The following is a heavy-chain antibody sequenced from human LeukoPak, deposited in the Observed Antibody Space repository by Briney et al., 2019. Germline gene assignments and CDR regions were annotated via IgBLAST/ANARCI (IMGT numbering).Heavy chain of an antibody. J-gene: IGHJ4*02. V-gene: IGHV3-7*01. CDR3: AKMPFEY. CDR1: GFSFSSYW. Sequence: GGSLRLSCAASGFSFSSYWMSWVRQAPGKGLEWVANIKQDRSEKYYVDSVKGRFTISRDNAKSSLFLQINSLRVEDTAVYYCAKMPFEYWGQGTLVTVSS. CDR2: IKQDRSEK. D-gene: IGHD2-2*01.